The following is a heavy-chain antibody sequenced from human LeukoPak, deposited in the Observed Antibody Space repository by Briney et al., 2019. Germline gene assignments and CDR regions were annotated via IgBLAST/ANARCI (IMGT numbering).Heavy chain of an antibody. J-gene: IGHJ3*02. CDR3: YDSSGYYYPFDI. CDR1: GGSFSGYY. D-gene: IGHD3-22*01. V-gene: IGHV4-34*01. Sequence: SETLSLTCAVYGGSFSGYYWSWIRQPPGKGLEWIGEINHSGNTNYNPSLKSRVTLSSDTSKNQLSLKLDSVTAADTAVYYCYDSSGYYYPFDIWGQGTMVTVSS. CDR2: INHSGNT.